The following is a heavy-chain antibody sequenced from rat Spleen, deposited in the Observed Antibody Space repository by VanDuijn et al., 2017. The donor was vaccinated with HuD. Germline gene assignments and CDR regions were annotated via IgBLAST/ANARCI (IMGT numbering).Heavy chain of an antibody. Sequence: EVQLVESGGGLVQPGRSLKLSCAASGFTFSNYDMAWVRQAPTKGLEWVASISPGGGNTYYRDSVKGRFTISRDNAKSTLYLQMDSLRSEDTATYYCATDKTVAYYWYFDFWGPGTMVTVSS. CDR1: GFTFSNYD. J-gene: IGHJ1*01. CDR3: ATDKTVAYYWYFDF. V-gene: IGHV5-25*01. CDR2: ISPGGGNT. D-gene: IGHD1-1*01.